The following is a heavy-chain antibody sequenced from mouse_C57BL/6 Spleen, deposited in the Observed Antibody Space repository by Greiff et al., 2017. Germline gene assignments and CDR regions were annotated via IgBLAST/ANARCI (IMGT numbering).Heavy chain of an antibody. D-gene: IGHD1-1*01. CDR2: IHPNSGST. V-gene: IGHV1-64*01. J-gene: IGHJ3*01. CDR1: GYTFTSYW. Sequence: QVQLQQPGAELVKPGASVKLSCKASGYTFTSYWMHWVKQRPGQGLEWIGMIHPNSGSTNYNEKFKSKATLTVDKSSSTAYMQISSLTSEDSAVYYCAKDYYGSSYFSYWGQVTLVTVSA. CDR3: AKDYYGSSYFSY.